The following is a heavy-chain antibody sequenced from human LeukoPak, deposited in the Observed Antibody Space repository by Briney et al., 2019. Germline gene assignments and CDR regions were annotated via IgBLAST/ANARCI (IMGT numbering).Heavy chain of an antibody. CDR2: MNPNSGNT. CDR3: ARGRPDANWFDP. V-gene: IGHV1-8*01. D-gene: IGHD1-14*01. J-gene: IGHJ5*02. Sequence: ASVKVSFKSSGYTFTSYDINLVRHANGQGLEWMGWMNPNSGNTGYAQKFQGRVTMTRNTSISTAYMELSSLRSEDTAVYYCARGRPDANWFDPWGQGTLVTVSS. CDR1: GYTFTSYD.